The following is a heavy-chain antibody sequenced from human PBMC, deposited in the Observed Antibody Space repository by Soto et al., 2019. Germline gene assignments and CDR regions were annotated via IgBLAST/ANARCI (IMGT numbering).Heavy chain of an antibody. Sequence: ASVKVSCKASGGTFSSYAISWMRQAPGQGLEWMGGIIPIFGTANYGQKFQGRVTITSDESTSTAYMELSRLRSEDTAVYYCARGSYDFWSGPSGYYYGMEVWGQGTTVTVSS. J-gene: IGHJ6*02. D-gene: IGHD3-3*01. CDR1: GGTFSSYA. V-gene: IGHV1-69*13. CDR3: ARGSYDFWSGPSGYYYGMEV. CDR2: IIPIFGTA.